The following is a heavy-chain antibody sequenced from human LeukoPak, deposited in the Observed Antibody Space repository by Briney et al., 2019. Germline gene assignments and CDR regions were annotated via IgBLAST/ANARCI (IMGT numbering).Heavy chain of an antibody. Sequence: PSQTLSLTCAVSGVSIRSAGYSYYWIRQYSGKGLEWIGHIYYSGSPSYNPSLKSRVTISMDTSKNHFSLNLTSVTAADTAVYFRARDGATGVFETWGQGTLVAVSS. J-gene: IGHJ5*02. D-gene: IGHD3-3*01. V-gene: IGHV4-31*11. CDR3: ARDGATGVFET. CDR2: IYYSGSP. CDR1: GVSIRSAGYS.